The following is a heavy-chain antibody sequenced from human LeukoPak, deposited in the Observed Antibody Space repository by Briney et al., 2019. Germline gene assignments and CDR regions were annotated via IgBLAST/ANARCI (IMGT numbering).Heavy chain of an antibody. D-gene: IGHD5-18*01. CDR3: ARDSIKIPIHLWFEGNWFDP. CDR2: INPNSGDT. J-gene: IGHJ5*02. V-gene: IGHV1-2*02. Sequence: ASVKVSCKASGYTFTGYYMHWVRQAPGQGLEWMGWINPNSGDTNYAQKFQGRVTMTSDTSINTAYMELSRLRSDDTAVYYCARDSIKIPIHLWFEGNWFDPWGQGTLVTVSS. CDR1: GYTFTGYY.